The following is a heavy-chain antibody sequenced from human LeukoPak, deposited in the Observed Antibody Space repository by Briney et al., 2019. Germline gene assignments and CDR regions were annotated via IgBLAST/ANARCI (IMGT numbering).Heavy chain of an antibody. J-gene: IGHJ4*02. CDR3: AEDPGFNSAL. V-gene: IGHV3-7*01. D-gene: IGHD6-25*01. Sequence: GGSLRLSCEAFPFNSNNYWMSWVRQAPGKGLEWVANISRDGSEITYVDSVKGRFTISRDNAKNSLYLQMNSLRAEDTAVYYCAEDPGFNSALWGRGTLVTVSS. CDR2: ISRDGSEI. CDR1: PFNSNNYW.